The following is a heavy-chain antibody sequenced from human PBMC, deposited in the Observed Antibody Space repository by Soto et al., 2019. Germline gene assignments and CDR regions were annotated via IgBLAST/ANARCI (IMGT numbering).Heavy chain of an antibody. Sequence: GGSLRLSCAASGFTFSSYAMSWVRQAPGKGLEWVSAISGSGGSTYYADSVKGRFTISRDNSKNTLYLQMNSLRAEDTAVYYCAKAKSTYYDFRSGYPADFDAFDIWGQGTMVTVSS. V-gene: IGHV3-23*01. J-gene: IGHJ3*02. CDR3: AKAKSTYYDFRSGYPADFDAFDI. CDR1: GFTFSSYA. D-gene: IGHD3-3*01. CDR2: ISGSGGST.